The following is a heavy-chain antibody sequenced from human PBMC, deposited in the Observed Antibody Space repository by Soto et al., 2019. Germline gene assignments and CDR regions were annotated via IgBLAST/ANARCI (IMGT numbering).Heavy chain of an antibody. CDR2: ISGGGGGT. V-gene: IGHV3-23*01. Sequence: VGSLRLSCAASGFTFSSYALNWVRQAPGKGLEWVSGISGGGGGTNYADSVNGRFTIPRDNSKNTLYLEMNNLRAEDTAVYYCASNRAGFWGQGTLVTVSS. D-gene: IGHD4-4*01. J-gene: IGHJ3*01. CDR3: ASNRAGF. CDR1: GFTFSSYA.